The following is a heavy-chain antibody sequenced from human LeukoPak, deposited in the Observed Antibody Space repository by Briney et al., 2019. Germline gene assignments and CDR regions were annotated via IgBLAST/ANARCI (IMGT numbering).Heavy chain of an antibody. CDR1: GFTVSSDY. Sequence: GGSLRLSCAASGFTVSSDYMSWVRQAPGKGLEWVSIIYAGGSTYYADSVKGRFIVSRDNSKNTVYLQINSLRAEDTAVYYCARARSTTKNFDYWGQGTLVTVSS. D-gene: IGHD1-26*01. CDR3: ARARSTTKNFDY. J-gene: IGHJ4*02. V-gene: IGHV3-66*01. CDR2: IYAGGST.